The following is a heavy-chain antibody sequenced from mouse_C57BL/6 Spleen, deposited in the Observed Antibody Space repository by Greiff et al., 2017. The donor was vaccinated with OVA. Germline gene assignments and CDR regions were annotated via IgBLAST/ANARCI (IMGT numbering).Heavy chain of an antibody. V-gene: IGHV1-55*01. Sequence: QVQLQQPGAELVKPGASVKMSCKASGYTFPSYWITWVKQRPGQGLEWIGDIYPGSGSTNYNEKFKSKATLTVDTSSSTAYMQLSSLTSEDSAVYYCAGDGGYYAMDYWGQGTLVTVSA. CDR2: IYPGSGST. CDR1: GYTFPSYW. D-gene: IGHD1-1*02. J-gene: IGHJ3*01. CDR3: AGDGGYYAMDY.